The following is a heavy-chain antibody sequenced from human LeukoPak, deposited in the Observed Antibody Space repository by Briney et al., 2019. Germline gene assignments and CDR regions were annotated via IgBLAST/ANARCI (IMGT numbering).Heavy chain of an antibody. CDR3: ARVRTKTIFGASDAFDL. CDR1: GGSFSGYY. CDR2: IHHSGST. J-gene: IGHJ3*01. Sequence: SETLSLTCAVYGGSFSGYYWSWIRQPPGKGLEWIGEIHHSGSTNYSPSLKSRVTISVDTSKNQFSLKLSSVTAADTAVYYCARVRTKTIFGASDAFDLWGQGTLVTVSS. V-gene: IGHV4-34*01. D-gene: IGHD3-3*01.